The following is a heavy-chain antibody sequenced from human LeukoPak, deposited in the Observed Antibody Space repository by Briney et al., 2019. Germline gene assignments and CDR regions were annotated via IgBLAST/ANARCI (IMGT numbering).Heavy chain of an antibody. CDR2: IIPIFGTA. J-gene: IGHJ3*02. CDR1: GGTFSSYA. D-gene: IGHD3-22*01. CDR3: ARGLDYYDSHHI. Sequence: SVKVSCKASGGTFSSYAISWVRQAPGQGLEWMGGIIPIFGTANYAQKFQGRVTITTDESTSTAYMELSSLRSEDTVVYYCARGLDYYDSHHIWGQGTMVTVSS. V-gene: IGHV1-69*05.